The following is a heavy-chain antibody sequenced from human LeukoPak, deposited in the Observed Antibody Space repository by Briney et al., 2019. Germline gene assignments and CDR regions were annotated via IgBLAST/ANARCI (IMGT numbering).Heavy chain of an antibody. J-gene: IGHJ4*02. CDR3: ARVLVDYGSGSYYRYFDY. CDR2: INPNSGGT. Sequence: ASVKVSCKASGYTFTGYYMHWVRQAPGQGLEWMGRINPNSGGTNYAQKFQGRVTMTRDTSISTAYMELSRLRSDDTAVYYCARVLVDYGSGSYYRYFDYWGQGTLVTVFS. V-gene: IGHV1-2*06. CDR1: GYTFTGYY. D-gene: IGHD3-10*01.